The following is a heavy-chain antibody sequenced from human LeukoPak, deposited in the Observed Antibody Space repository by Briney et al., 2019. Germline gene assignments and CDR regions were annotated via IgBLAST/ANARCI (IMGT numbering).Heavy chain of an antibody. D-gene: IGHD3-22*01. Sequence: SETLSLTCTVSGGSISSSSYYWGWIRQPPGKGLEWIGSIYYSGSTYYNPSLKSRVTISVDTSKKQFSLKLSSVTAADTAVYYCARHLFGSGYYPDYWGQGTLVTVSS. CDR2: IYYSGST. CDR3: ARHLFGSGYYPDY. V-gene: IGHV4-39*01. CDR1: GGSISSSSYY. J-gene: IGHJ4*02.